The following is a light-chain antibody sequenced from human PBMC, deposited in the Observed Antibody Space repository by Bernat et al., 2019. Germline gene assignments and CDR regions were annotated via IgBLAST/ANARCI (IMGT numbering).Light chain of an antibody. Sequence: EIVLTQSPGTLSLSPGQRATLSCRASQSVSSTYLAWYQQKPGQAPRLLIYGASNRASGIPHRFSGSGSGTDFTLTISRLEPEDFAVYYCHHYRTLWTFGQGTKVEIK. CDR3: HHYRTLWT. CDR2: GAS. CDR1: QSVSSTY. V-gene: IGKV3-20*01. J-gene: IGKJ1*01.